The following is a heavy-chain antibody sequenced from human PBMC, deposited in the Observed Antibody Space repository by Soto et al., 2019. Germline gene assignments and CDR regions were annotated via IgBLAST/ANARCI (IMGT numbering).Heavy chain of an antibody. Sequence: QLQLQESGPRLVKPSETLSLTCTVSGGSISSDVYYWGWIRQPPGKGLEWIGSMYYNGITYYNPSLKSRVTISVDTSKNQFSLELTSVTAADTAVYYCAKPSAITFYHDRRDWYFDLWGRGTLVTVSS. J-gene: IGHJ2*01. CDR3: AKPSAITFYHDRRDWYFDL. V-gene: IGHV4-39*01. D-gene: IGHD3-22*01. CDR1: GGSISSDVYY. CDR2: MYYNGIT.